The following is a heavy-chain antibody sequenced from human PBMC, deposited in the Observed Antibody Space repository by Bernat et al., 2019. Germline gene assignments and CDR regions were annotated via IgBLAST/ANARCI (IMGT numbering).Heavy chain of an antibody. CDR2: IKRKIDGETI. V-gene: IGHV3-15*01. D-gene: IGHD3-9*01. CDR3: ARGAADLTGYFRYDYMDV. J-gene: IGHJ6*03. Sequence: QMEESGGGLVKPGGSLRLSCVASGFQISDAWVSWVRQAPGKGLEWIANIKRKIDGETIDYAAPVKGRFSISRDDSKNTAFLQMNSLRAEDTAVYYCARGAADLTGYFRYDYMDVWGKGTTVTVSS. CDR1: GFQISDAW.